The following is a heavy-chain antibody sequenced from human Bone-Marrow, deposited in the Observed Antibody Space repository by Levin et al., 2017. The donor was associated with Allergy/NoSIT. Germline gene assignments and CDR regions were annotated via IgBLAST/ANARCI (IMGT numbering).Heavy chain of an antibody. Sequence: SQTLSLTCVVEGGSFSGYSWTWIRQPPGKGPEWIGEVIHTGRPTYNPSLRSRVTISVDTSNKHFSLKLTSVTAADTAVYYFAKSGGGTSRRRPAPGLVVAVHDRYFDSWGQGTRVTVSS. J-gene: IGHJ4*02. CDR3: AKSGGGTSRRRPAPGLVVAVHDRYFDS. V-gene: IGHV4-34*12. D-gene: IGHD2-15*01. CDR1: GGSFSGYS. CDR2: VIHTGRP.